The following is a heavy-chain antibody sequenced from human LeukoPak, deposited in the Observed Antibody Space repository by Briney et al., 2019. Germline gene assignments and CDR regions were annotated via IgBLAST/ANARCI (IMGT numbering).Heavy chain of an antibody. CDR2: ISYDGSNK. J-gene: IGHJ4*02. D-gene: IGHD6-6*01. Sequence: GRSLRPSCAASGFTFSSYAMHWVRQAPGKGLEWVAVISYDGSNKYYADSVKGRFTISRDNSKNTLHLQMNSLRAEDTAVYYCARDKPLGSFDYWGQGTLVTVSS. V-gene: IGHV3-30-3*01. CDR3: ARDKPLGSFDY. CDR1: GFTFSSYA.